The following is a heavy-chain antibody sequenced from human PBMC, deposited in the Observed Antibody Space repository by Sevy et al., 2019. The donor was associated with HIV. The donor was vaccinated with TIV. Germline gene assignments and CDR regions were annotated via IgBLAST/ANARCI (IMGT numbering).Heavy chain of an antibody. CDR1: GFTFFSHV. Sequence: GGSLRLSCAASGFTFFSHVMSWVRQAPGKGLEWVSVLSGSGGTTYYADSVKGRFSISRDNSKNKLYLQMSSLRIEDTAVYYCATGTTDSSISWVFDVWGQGTMVTVSS. D-gene: IGHD6-13*01. CDR3: ATGTTDSSISWVFDV. CDR2: LSGSGGTT. J-gene: IGHJ3*01. V-gene: IGHV3-23*01.